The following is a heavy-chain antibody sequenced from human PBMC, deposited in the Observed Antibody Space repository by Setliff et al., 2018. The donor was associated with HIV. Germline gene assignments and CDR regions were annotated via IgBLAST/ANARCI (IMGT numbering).Heavy chain of an antibody. CDR3: ARGGVCTSTSCGLDV. V-gene: IGHV1-8*02. J-gene: IGHJ6*02. CDR1: GGTFSSYA. Sequence: ASVKVSCKASGGTFSSYAISWVRQAPGQGLEWMGWMNPNSGNTGYAQKFQGRVTMTRNTSISTAYMELSSLRSDDTAVYYCARGGVCTSTSCGLDVWGQGTTVTVSS. D-gene: IGHD2-2*01. CDR2: MNPNSGNT.